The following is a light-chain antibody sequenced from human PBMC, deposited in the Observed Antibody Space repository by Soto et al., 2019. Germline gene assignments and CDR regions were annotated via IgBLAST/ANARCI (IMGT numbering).Light chain of an antibody. V-gene: IGKV3-20*01. Sequence: SMSPAALSVTPEERASLPCRASQSVSSEKLAWYQQKPGQAPRLLIFGASGRATGIPERFSGSGSGTDFSLTIILLEPEDSTVYYCQDSGIPLLTFAGVAKV. J-gene: IGKJ4*01. CDR1: QSVSSEK. CDR2: GAS. CDR3: QDSGIPLLT.